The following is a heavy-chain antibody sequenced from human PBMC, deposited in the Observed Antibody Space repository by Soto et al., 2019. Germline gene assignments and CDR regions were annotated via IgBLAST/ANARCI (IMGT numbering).Heavy chain of an antibody. D-gene: IGHD1-1*01. CDR1: GGSISSNY. J-gene: IGHJ4*02. CDR3: ARYRREAVSGYTLDN. V-gene: IGHV4-59*01. CDR2: VYNSGST. Sequence: PSETLSLTCTVSGGSISSNYWTWIRQPPGKGLEWIGYVYNSGSTNYNPSLKSRVTISEDTSKSQFSLKVNSMTAADTAVYYCARYRREAVSGYTLDNWGQGILVTVSS.